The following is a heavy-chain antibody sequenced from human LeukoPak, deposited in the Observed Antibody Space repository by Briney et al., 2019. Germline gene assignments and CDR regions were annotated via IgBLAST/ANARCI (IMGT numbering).Heavy chain of an antibody. CDR3: ARGLTNYDILTGYYPNYYYGMDV. CDR1: GGSISSYY. CDR2: IYYSGST. V-gene: IGHV4-59*01. J-gene: IGHJ6*04. Sequence: KPSETLSLTCTVSGGSISSYYWSWIRQPPGKGLEWIGYIYYSGSTNYNPSLKSRVTISVDTSQNQFSLKLSPVTAADTAVYYCARGLTNYDILTGYYPNYYYGMDVWGKGTTVTVSS. D-gene: IGHD3-9*01.